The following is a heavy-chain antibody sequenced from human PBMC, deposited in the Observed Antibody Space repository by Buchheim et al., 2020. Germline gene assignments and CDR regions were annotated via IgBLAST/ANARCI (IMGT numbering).Heavy chain of an antibody. CDR3: AIGREDGQWLTPVYYYYGMDV. V-gene: IGHV3-30*03. CDR2: ISYDGSNK. Sequence: QVQLVESGGGVVQPGRSLRLSCAASGFTFSSYGMHWVRQAPGKGLEWVAVISYDGSNKYYADSVKGRFTISRDNSKNTLYLQMNSLRAEDTAVYYCAIGREDGQWLTPVYYYYGMDVWGQGTT. J-gene: IGHJ6*02. D-gene: IGHD6-19*01. CDR1: GFTFSSYG.